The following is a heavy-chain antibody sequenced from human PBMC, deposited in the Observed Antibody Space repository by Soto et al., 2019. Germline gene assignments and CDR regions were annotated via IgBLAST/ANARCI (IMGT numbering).Heavy chain of an antibody. V-gene: IGHV1-46*03. J-gene: IGHJ4*02. D-gene: IGHD3-3*01. Sequence: ASVKVSCKASGYTFTSYYMHWVRQAPGQGLEWMGIINPSGGSTSYAQKFQGRVTMTRDTSTSTVYMELSSLRSEDTAVYYCARGPSYDFWSGYSVGPADYWGQGTLVTVSS. CDR3: ARGPSYDFWSGYSVGPADY. CDR2: INPSGGST. CDR1: GYTFTSYY.